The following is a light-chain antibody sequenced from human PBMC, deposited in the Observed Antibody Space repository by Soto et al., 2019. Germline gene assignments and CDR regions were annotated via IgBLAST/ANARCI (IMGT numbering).Light chain of an antibody. CDR2: AAS. Sequence: IVLTQSPATLSLSPGDTGTISCRASQTVRGAFLAWYQQKPGQTPRLLMYAASERATGIPDRFSGSESGTELTLTISGLEAEDSDSYYCLHFNNSRTFGQGTKVEIK. CDR3: LHFNNSRT. CDR1: QTVRGAF. V-gene: IGKV3D-20*02. J-gene: IGKJ1*01.